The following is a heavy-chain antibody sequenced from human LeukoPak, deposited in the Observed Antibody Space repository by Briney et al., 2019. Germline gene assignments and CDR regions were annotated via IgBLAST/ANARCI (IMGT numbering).Heavy chain of an antibody. D-gene: IGHD3-10*01. CDR2: INHSGST. V-gene: IGHV4-34*01. CDR1: GGSFSGYY. J-gene: IGHJ4*02. CDR3: ARGLSRDYYGSGSYYKPPDY. Sequence: SETLSLTCAVYGGSFSGYYWSWIRQPPGKGLEWIGEINHSGSTNYNPSLKSRVTISVDTSKNQFSLKLSSVTAADTAVYYCARGLSRDYYGSGSYYKPPDYWGQGTLVTVSS.